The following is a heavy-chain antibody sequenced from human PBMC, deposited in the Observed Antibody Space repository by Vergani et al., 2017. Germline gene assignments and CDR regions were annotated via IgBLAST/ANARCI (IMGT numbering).Heavy chain of an antibody. V-gene: IGHV4-31*03. D-gene: IGHD2-2*01. CDR3: ARKSYMPAPPTFCSFDV. Sequence: QVHLQESGPGLVKPSETLFLSCTVLGGPISTGGYYWTWIRQRPGKALEWIGFVYDSGNTYYKPSLEGWVSILADTSKNQFSLKLNFVTAAGTAVYYCARKSYMPAPPTFCSFDVWGRGTLVTVSS. CDR2: VYDSGNT. CDR1: GGPISTGGYY. J-gene: IGHJ4*02.